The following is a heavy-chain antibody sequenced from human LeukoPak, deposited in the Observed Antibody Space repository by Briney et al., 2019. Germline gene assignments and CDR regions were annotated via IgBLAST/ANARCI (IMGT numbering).Heavy chain of an antibody. CDR2: ISYDGSNK. CDR1: GFTVSSNY. D-gene: IGHD2-15*01. V-gene: IGHV3-30*03. CDR3: ALYPWSELLGIGDIVPDD. Sequence: GGSLRLSCAASGFTVSSNYMSWVRQAPGKGLEWVAVISYDGSNKYYADSVKGRFTISRDNSKNTLYLQMNSLRAEDTAVYYCALYPWSELLGIGDIVPDDWGQGTLVTVSS. J-gene: IGHJ4*02.